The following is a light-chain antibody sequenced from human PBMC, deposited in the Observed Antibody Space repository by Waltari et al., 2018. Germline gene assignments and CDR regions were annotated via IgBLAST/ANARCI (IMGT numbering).Light chain of an antibody. J-gene: IGKJ1*01. V-gene: IGKV4-1*01. CDR1: QTISYSSNYKNY. CDR2: WAS. CDR3: QQYYKTPQT. Sequence: EIVMTQSQDSLAVSLGERATINCNASQTISYSSNYKNYLAWYQQKPGQPPKLLIYWASTRESGVPDRFSGSGSGTDFTLTISSLQAEDVAVYYCQQYYKTPQTFGQGTKVEIK.